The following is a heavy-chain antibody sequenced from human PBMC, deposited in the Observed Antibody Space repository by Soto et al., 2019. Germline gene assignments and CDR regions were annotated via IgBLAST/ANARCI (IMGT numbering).Heavy chain of an antibody. CDR1: GDTFTTYD. D-gene: IGHD3-10*01. CDR3: ARGRASGSYYLLDY. V-gene: IGHV1-8*01. J-gene: IGHJ4*02. CDR2: INPNSGNI. Sequence: ASVKVSCKASGDTFTTYDVNWVRQATGHGLEWMGWINPNSGNIGYAQRFQGRVTMTRDTAIRTAYMEVSSLRSDDTAVYYCARGRASGSYYLLDYWGQGTLVTAPQ.